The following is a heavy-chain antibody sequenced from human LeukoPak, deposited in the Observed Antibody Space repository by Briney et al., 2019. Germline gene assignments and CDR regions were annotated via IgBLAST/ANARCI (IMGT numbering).Heavy chain of an antibody. V-gene: IGHV1-46*01. CDR3: ARDSIAAAGKLGY. Sequence: ASVKVSCKASGYTFTSYYMHWVRQAPGQGLEWMGIINPSGGSTSYAQKFQGRVTMTRDMSTSTVYMELSSLRSEDTAVYYRARDSIAAAGKLGYWGQGTLVTVSS. CDR2: INPSGGST. CDR1: GYTFTSYY. D-gene: IGHD6-13*01. J-gene: IGHJ4*02.